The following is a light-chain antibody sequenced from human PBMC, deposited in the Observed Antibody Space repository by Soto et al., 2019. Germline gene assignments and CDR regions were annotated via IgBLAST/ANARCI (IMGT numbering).Light chain of an antibody. J-gene: IGKJ2*01. CDR3: QQGSLWPYT. V-gene: IGKV3-11*01. Sequence: EIVLTQSPATLSLSPGERATLSCRASQSVGSYLAWYQQKSGQAPRLLMYGALNRATGIPARFSGSGSGTDFTLTISSLEPEDFAVYYCQQGSLWPYTFGQGTELEIK. CDR1: QSVGSY. CDR2: GAL.